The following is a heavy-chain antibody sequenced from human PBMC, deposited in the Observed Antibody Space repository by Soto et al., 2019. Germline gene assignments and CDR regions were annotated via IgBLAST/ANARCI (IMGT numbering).Heavy chain of an antibody. Sequence: PSETLSLTCTVPGGSISSSSYYWGWIRQPPGKGLEWIGSIYYSGSTYYNPSLKSRVTISVDTSKNQFSLKLSSVTAADTAVYYCAKVGASGYDFYYYYGMDVWGQGTTVTVSS. D-gene: IGHD5-12*01. V-gene: IGHV4-39*01. CDR3: AKVGASGYDFYYYYGMDV. CDR2: IYYSGST. J-gene: IGHJ6*02. CDR1: GGSISSSSYY.